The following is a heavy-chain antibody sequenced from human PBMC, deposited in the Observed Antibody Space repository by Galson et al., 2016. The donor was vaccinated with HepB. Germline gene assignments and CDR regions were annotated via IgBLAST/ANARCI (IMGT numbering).Heavy chain of an antibody. CDR1: AFTFSSYA. CDR3: AKGILRASSGWSYYFYCGLDV. CDR2: ISASGGNT. J-gene: IGHJ6*02. D-gene: IGHD6-19*01. V-gene: IGHV3-23*01. Sequence: SLRLSCAASAFTFSSYAMTWVRQAPGKGLEWVSAISASGGNTYYADSVKGRFIISRDNSQNMPYLQMNSLTAEDTAVYYCAKGILRASSGWSYYFYCGLDVWGQGTTVTVSS.